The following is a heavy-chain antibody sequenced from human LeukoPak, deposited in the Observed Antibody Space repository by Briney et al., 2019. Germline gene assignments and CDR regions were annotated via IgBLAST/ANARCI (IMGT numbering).Heavy chain of an antibody. Sequence: GGSLRLSCAASGFTFSSYGMHWVRQAPGKGLEWVSSISSSSSYIHYADSVKGRFTISRDNAMNSLYLQMNSLRADDMAVYYCARDFDYFGGDYWGQGTLVTVSS. CDR2: ISSSSSYI. CDR1: GFTFSSYG. V-gene: IGHV3-21*01. D-gene: IGHD3-10*01. J-gene: IGHJ4*02. CDR3: ARDFDYFGGDY.